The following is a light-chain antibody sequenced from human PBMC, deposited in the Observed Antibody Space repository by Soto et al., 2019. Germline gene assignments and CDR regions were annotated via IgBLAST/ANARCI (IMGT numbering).Light chain of an antibody. CDR1: QSVSSN. CDR2: GAS. CDR3: QQYNNWPPYT. J-gene: IGKJ2*01. V-gene: IGKV3-15*01. Sequence: EIVMTQSPATLSVSPGERATLACRASQSVSSNLAWYQQKPGQAPMLLIYGASTMANGIPARFSGSGSGTEFNLTSSSLQSEDFGDYYCQQYNNWPPYTFGQGTKLEIK.